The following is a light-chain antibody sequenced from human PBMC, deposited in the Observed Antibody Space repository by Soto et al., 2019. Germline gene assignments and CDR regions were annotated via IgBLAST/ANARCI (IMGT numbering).Light chain of an antibody. CDR1: TSNIGSHN. Sequence: QSVLTQPPSVSAAPGQKVTISCSGSTSNIGSHNVFWYQQVPGGAPKLLIYDSFKQYSGIPDRYSGSKSDTSATLDITGLQTGDEADYYCGTWDSSLNVVFGGGNKLTVL. CDR3: GTWDSSLNVV. J-gene: IGLJ2*01. CDR2: DSF. V-gene: IGLV1-51*01.